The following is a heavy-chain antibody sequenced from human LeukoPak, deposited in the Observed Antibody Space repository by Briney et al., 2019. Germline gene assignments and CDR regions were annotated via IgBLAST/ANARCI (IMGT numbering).Heavy chain of an antibody. CDR2: IFYSGST. Sequence: SETLSLTCTVSGGSISTSSYYWGWVRQPPGKGLEWIGNIFYSGSTYYSPSLKSRVTISVDTSKNQFSLKLSSVTAADTAVYYCARDTSGSYDYYFDYWGQGTLVTVSS. CDR3: ARDTSGSYDYYFDY. J-gene: IGHJ4*02. D-gene: IGHD1-26*01. CDR1: GGSISTSSYY. V-gene: IGHV4-39*07.